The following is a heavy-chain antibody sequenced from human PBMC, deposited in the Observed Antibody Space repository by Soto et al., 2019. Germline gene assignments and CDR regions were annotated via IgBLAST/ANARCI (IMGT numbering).Heavy chain of an antibody. CDR3: ARGFVVVPAATLYYYYGMDV. D-gene: IGHD2-2*01. Sequence: PAETLSLTYAVYGGSFSGYYWSWIRQPPGKGLECIGEINHSGSTNYNPSLKSRVTISVDTSKIQFSLKLSSVTAADTAVYYCARGFVVVPAATLYYYYGMDVWGQGTTVS. V-gene: IGHV4-34*01. J-gene: IGHJ6*02. CDR1: GGSFSGYY. CDR2: INHSGST.